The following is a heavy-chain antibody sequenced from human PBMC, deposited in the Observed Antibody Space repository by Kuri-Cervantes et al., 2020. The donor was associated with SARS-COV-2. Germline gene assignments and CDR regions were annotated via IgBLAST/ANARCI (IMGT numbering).Heavy chain of an antibody. CDR3: VRHRFQAIDY. Sequence: SQTLSLTCAVYGGSFSGYYWSWIRQPPGMGLEWIGEINHSGSTNYNPSLKSRVTISVDTSKNQFSLKLSSVTAADTAVYYCVRHRFQAIDYWGQGSLVTVSS. CDR1: GGSFSGYY. J-gene: IGHJ4*02. D-gene: IGHD1-26*01. CDR2: INHSGST. V-gene: IGHV4-34*01.